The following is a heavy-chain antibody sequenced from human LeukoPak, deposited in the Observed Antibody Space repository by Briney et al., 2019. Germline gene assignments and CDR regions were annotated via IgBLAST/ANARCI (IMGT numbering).Heavy chain of an antibody. V-gene: IGHV3-23*01. Sequence: GGSLRLSCEASGFTFRDYSMAWVRQVPGGGLEWVSAIARDDYTVYPDPLKGRFTISRDNSRSTLYLQMNTLGAEDTAVYYCVKERDRGTDVADDFDLWGQGTLVTVSS. CDR1: GFTFRDYS. J-gene: IGHJ4*02. D-gene: IGHD6-19*01. CDR3: VKERDRGTDVADDFDL. CDR2: IARDDYT.